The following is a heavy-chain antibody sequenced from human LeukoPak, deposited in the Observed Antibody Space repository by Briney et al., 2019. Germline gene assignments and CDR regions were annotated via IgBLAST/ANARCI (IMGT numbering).Heavy chain of an antibody. Sequence: SQTLSLTCAISGDSVSSNSAAWNWVRQSPSRGLEWLGRTYYRTKWYTDYAESVKSRITINPDTSKNQFSLQVNSVTPEDTAVYYCARGSSRIYYYDSSGYSHAFDYWGQGILVTVSS. CDR2: TYYRTKWYT. J-gene: IGHJ4*02. CDR1: GDSVSSNSAA. V-gene: IGHV6-1*01. D-gene: IGHD3-22*01. CDR3: ARGSSRIYYYDSSGYSHAFDY.